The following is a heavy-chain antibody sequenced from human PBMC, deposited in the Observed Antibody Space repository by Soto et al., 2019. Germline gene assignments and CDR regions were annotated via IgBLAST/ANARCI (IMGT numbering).Heavy chain of an antibody. Sequence: SETLSLTCTVSGGSISSGGYYWSWIRQHPGKGLEWIGYIYYSGSTYYNPSLKSRVTISVDTSKNQFSLKLSSVTAADTAVYYCARVGYYGSGSSNNWFDPWGQGTLVTVSS. CDR1: GGSISSGGYY. CDR3: ARVGYYGSGSSNNWFDP. J-gene: IGHJ5*02. V-gene: IGHV4-31*03. D-gene: IGHD3-10*01. CDR2: IYYSGST.